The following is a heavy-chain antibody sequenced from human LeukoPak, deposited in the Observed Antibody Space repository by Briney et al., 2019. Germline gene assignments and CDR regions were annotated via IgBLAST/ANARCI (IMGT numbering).Heavy chain of an antibody. CDR3: ARDRGGPFDY. Sequence: GSLRLSCAASGFTFSSYWMHWVPQAPGKGLVWVSRINSDGSSTSYADSVQGRFTISRDNAKYTLYLQMSSLRAEDTAVYYCARDRGGPFDYWGQGTLVTVSS. CDR2: INSDGSST. V-gene: IGHV3-74*01. CDR1: GFTFSSYW. J-gene: IGHJ4*02.